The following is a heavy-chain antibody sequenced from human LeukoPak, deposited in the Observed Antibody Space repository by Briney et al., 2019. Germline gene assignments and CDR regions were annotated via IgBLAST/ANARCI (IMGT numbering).Heavy chain of an antibody. D-gene: IGHD6-19*01. CDR2: INPAGGSR. CDR1: GYTFANYY. CDR3: ARTQRDIAVPYGMDV. Sequence: ASVKVSCKASGYTFANYYIHWVRQAPGQGLEWMGIINPAGGSRRYAQKFQGRVTITADKSTSTAYMELSSLRSEDTAVYYCARTQRDIAVPYGMDVWGQGTTVTVSS. J-gene: IGHJ6*02. V-gene: IGHV1-46*01.